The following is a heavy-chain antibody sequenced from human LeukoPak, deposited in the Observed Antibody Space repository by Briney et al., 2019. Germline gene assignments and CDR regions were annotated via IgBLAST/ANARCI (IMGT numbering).Heavy chain of an antibody. CDR3: ARDCSSTSCHYYYYMDV. D-gene: IGHD2-2*01. CDR2: INHSGST. CDR1: GGSFSGYY. V-gene: IGHV4-34*01. J-gene: IGHJ6*03. Sequence: SETLSLTCAVYGGSFSGYYWSWIRQPPGKGLEWIGEINHSGSTNYNPSLKSRVTISVGTSKNQFSLKLSSVTAADTAVYYCARDCSSTSCHYYYYMDVWGKGTTVTVSS.